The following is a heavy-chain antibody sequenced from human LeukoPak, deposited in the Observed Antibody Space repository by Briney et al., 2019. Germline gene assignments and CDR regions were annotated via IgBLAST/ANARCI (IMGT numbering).Heavy chain of an antibody. CDR1: GFTFSSYE. V-gene: IGHV3-48*03. D-gene: IGHD3-9*01. J-gene: IGHJ4*02. Sequence: GGSLRLSCAASGFTFSSYEMNWVRQAPGKGLEWVSYISSSGSTIYYADSVKGRFTISRDNAKNSLYLQMNSLRAEDTAVYYCARATTSLRYFDWLLRFDYWGQGTLVTVSS. CDR2: ISSSGSTI. CDR3: ARATTSLRYFDWLLRFDY.